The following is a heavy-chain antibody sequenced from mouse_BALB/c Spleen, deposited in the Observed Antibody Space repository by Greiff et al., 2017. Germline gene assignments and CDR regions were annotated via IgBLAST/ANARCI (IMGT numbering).Heavy chain of an antibody. V-gene: IGHV1S126*01. Sequence: VKLQQSGPQLVRPGASVKISCKASGYSFTSYWMHWVKQRPGQGLEWIGMIDPSDSETRLNQKFKDKATLTVDKSSSTAYMQLSSPTSEDSAVYYCARQAKGVYFDYWGQGTTLTVSS. CDR2: IDPSDSET. J-gene: IGHJ2*01. CDR3: ARQAKGVYFDY. D-gene: IGHD3-2*02. CDR1: GYSFTSYW.